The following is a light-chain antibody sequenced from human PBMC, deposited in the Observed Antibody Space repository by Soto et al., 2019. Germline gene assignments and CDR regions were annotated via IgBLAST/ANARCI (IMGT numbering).Light chain of an antibody. CDR2: KVS. CDR3: MQGTDWPYT. Sequence: DLVMTQSPLSLPVTLGQPASISCRSSQSPVTTDGNTYLNWFQQRPGQSPRRLIYKVSIRDSGVPDRFSDSGSGTEFTLKISRVEVEDVGVYFCMQGTDWPYTFGQGTKLEI. V-gene: IGKV2-30*01. J-gene: IGKJ2*01. CDR1: QSPVTTDGNTY.